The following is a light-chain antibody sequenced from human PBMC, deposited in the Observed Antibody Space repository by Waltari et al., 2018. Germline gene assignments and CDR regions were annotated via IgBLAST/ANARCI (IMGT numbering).Light chain of an antibody. CDR1: QDISNY. V-gene: IGKV1-33*01. CDR2: DAS. Sequence: DIQMTQSPSSLSASVGDRVTITCQARQDISNYLNWYQQKPGKDPKLLIYDASNLETGFPSRFSGSGSGTDFTFTISSLQPEDIATYYCQQYDNLPLFTFGPGTKVDIK. J-gene: IGKJ3*01. CDR3: QQYDNLPLFT.